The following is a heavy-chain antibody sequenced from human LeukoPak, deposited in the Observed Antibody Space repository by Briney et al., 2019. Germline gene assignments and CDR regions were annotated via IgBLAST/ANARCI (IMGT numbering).Heavy chain of an antibody. CDR2: IYYSETT. D-gene: IGHD6-13*01. V-gene: IGHV4-59*01. Sequence: SETLSLTCTVSGGSISSYYWSWIRQPPGKGLEWIGYIYYSETTNYNPSLKSRITISVDTSKNQFSLKLSSVTAADTAVYYCARGVYIAAAQYGYWGQGTLVTVSS. J-gene: IGHJ4*02. CDR1: GGSISSYY. CDR3: ARGVYIAAAQYGY.